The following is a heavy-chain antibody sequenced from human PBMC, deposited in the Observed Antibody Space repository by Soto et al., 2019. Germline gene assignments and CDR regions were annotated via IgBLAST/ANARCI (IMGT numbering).Heavy chain of an antibody. CDR3: ARRSPYYDILSGYPDY. CDR2: IYYSGST. Sequence: SETLSLTCAVYGGSFSGYYWSWIRQPPGKGLEWIGYIYYSGSTNYNPSLKSRVTISIDTSKNQFSLKLNSVTAADTAVYYCARRSPYYDILSGYPDYWGQGTLVTVSS. J-gene: IGHJ4*02. D-gene: IGHD3-9*01. CDR1: GGSFSGYY. V-gene: IGHV4-59*08.